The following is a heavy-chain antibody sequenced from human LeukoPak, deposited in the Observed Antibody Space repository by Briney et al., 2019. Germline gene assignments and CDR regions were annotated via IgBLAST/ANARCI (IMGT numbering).Heavy chain of an antibody. J-gene: IGHJ4*02. CDR3: ARAAHVRFLEWPNDY. D-gene: IGHD3-3*01. CDR2: IYTSGST. V-gene: IGHV4-4*07. CDR1: GGSISSYY. Sequence: SETLSLTCTVSGGSISSYYWSWIRQPAGKGLEWIGRIYTSGSTNYNPSLKSRVTMSVDTSKNQFSLKLSSVTAADTAVYYCARAAHVRFLEWPNDYWGQGTLVTVSS.